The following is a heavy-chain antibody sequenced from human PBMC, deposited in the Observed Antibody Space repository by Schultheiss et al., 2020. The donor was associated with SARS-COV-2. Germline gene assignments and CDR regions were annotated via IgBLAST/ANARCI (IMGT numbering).Heavy chain of an antibody. V-gene: IGHV3-64*01. D-gene: IGHD4-23*01. CDR1: GFTFSSYA. CDR2: ISSNGGST. Sequence: GESLKISCAASGFTFSSYAMHWVRQAPGKGLEYVSAISSNGGSTYYANSVKGRFTISRDNSKNTLYLQMNSLRAEDTAVYYCARVPVVTIDWFDPWGQGTLVTVSS. CDR3: ARVPVVTIDWFDP. J-gene: IGHJ5*02.